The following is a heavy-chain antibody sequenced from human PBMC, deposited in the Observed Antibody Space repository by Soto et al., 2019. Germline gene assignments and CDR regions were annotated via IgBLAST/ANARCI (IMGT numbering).Heavy chain of an antibody. CDR3: ATQRSEWELSFDY. D-gene: IGHD1-26*01. J-gene: IGHJ4*02. V-gene: IGHV1-2*04. CDR1: GYTFTGYY. Sequence: QVQLVQSGAEVKKPGASVKVSCKASGYTFTGYYMHWVRQAPGQGLEWMGWINPNSGGTNYAQKFRGWFTMTRDTSISTAYMALSRLRSDDTAVYYCATQRSEWELSFDYWGQGPLVTVSS. CDR2: INPNSGGT.